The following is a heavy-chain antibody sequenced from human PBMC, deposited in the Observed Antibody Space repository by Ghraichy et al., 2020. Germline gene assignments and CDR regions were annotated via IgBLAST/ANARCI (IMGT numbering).Heavy chain of an antibody. Sequence: GGSLRLSCAASGFTFSDYGMSWVRQTPGKGLEWVSEISGTGSSTNYADSVKGRFTISRDNSKNTLYLQMNGLRAEDTAVYYCAKSAIPSSIDFFDYWGQGTLVTVSS. V-gene: IGHV3-23*01. CDR3: AKSAIPSSIDFFDY. J-gene: IGHJ4*02. CDR2: ISGTGSST. D-gene: IGHD2-2*01. CDR1: GFTFSDYG.